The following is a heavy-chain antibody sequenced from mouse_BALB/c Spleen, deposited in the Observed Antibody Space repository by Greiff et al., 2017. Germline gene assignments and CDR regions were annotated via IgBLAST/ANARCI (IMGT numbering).Heavy chain of an antibody. CDR3: AVGLRRENYAMDY. CDR2: ISNGGGST. Sequence: EVKLVESGGGLVQPGGSLKLSCAASGFTFSSYTMSWVRQTPEKRLEWVASISNGGGSTYYPDTVKGRFTISRDNAKNTLYLQMSSLKSEDTAMYYCAVGLRRENYAMDYWGQGTSVTVSS. CDR1: GFTFSSYT. D-gene: IGHD2-4*01. J-gene: IGHJ4*01. V-gene: IGHV5-12-2*01.